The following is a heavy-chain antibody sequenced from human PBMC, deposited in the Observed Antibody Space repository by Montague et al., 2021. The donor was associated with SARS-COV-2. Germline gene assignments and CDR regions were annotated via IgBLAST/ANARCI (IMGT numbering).Heavy chain of an antibody. CDR1: GGSISSSSYY. CDR3: ARDQGYNWNYYYYYGMDV. V-gene: IGHV4-39*07. Sequence: SETLSLTCTVSGGSISSSSYYWGWIRQPPGNGLAWIGSIYYSGSTYYNPSLKSRVTISVDTSKNQFSLKLSSVTAADTAVYYCARDQGYNWNYYYYYGMDVWGQGTTVTVSS. D-gene: IGHD1-20*01. J-gene: IGHJ6*02. CDR2: IYYSGST.